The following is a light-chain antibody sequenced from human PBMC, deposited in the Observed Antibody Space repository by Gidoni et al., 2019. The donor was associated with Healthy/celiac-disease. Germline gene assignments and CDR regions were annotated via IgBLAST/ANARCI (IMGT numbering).Light chain of an antibody. J-gene: IGLJ3*02. Sequence: QSALTQSRSVSGSPGQSVTISCTGTSTDVGGYNYVSWYQQHPGKAPKLMIYDVSKRPSGVPNHFSGSKSGSTASLTISGLQAEDEADYYCCSYAGSYTWVFGGGTKLTVL. CDR3: CSYAGSYTWV. V-gene: IGLV2-11*01. CDR2: DVS. CDR1: STDVGGYNY.